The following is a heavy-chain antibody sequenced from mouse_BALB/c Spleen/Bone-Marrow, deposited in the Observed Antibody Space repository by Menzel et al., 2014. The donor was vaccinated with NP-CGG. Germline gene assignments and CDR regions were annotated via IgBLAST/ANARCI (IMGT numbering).Heavy chain of an antibody. D-gene: IGHD2-14*01. CDR3: VRHRYDGYYFDY. V-gene: IGHV5-12-2*01. CDR1: GFTFSRYI. J-gene: IGHJ2*01. CDR2: IMNGGYNT. Sequence: EAEGGVVQPGGSLTLSCAASGFTFSRYIMSWLCHTLESWLARVAYIMNGGYNTYYPDTVMCRLIISRDNAKNTRCLQMSSLKSEVTAMYYCVRHRYDGYYFDYWGQGPTLTVSS.